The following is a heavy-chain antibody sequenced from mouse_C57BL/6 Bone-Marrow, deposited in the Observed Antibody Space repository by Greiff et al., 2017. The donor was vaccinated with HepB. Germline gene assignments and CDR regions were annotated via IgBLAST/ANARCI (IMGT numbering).Heavy chain of an antibody. J-gene: IGHJ4*01. V-gene: IGHV3-6*01. D-gene: IGHD1-1*01. CDR3: AREGSSFYYYAMDY. CDR1: GYSITSGYY. CDR2: ISYDGSN. Sequence: EVQLQQSGPGLVKPSQSLSLTCSVTGYSITSGYYWNWIRQFPGNKLEWMGYISYDGSNNYNPSLKNRISITRDTSKNQFFLKLKSVTTEDTATYYCAREGSSFYYYAMDYWGQGTSVTVSS.